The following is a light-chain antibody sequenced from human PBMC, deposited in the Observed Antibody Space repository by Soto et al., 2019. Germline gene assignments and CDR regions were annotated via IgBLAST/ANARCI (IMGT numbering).Light chain of an antibody. CDR1: QSISSW. CDR2: KAS. Sequence: DIQMPQSPSTLSASVGDRVTITCRASQSISSWLAWYQQKPGKAPKLLIYKASSLESGVPSRFSGSGSGTEFTLTISSLQPDDVATYYCQQYNSYPWTFGQGTKVEIK. CDR3: QQYNSYPWT. J-gene: IGKJ1*01. V-gene: IGKV1-5*03.